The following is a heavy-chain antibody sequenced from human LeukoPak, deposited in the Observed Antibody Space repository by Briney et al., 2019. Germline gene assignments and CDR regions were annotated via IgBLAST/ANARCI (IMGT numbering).Heavy chain of an antibody. CDR1: GFTFSSYA. D-gene: IGHD6-19*01. Sequence: GGSLRLSCAASGFTFSSYAMSWVRQAPGKGLEWVSSISGSGGSTYYADSVKSRFTISRDNSKNTLYLQMNSLRAEDTAVYFCAKGAMSVAGIFDYWGQGTLVTVSS. CDR2: ISGSGGST. V-gene: IGHV3-23*01. CDR3: AKGAMSVAGIFDY. J-gene: IGHJ4*02.